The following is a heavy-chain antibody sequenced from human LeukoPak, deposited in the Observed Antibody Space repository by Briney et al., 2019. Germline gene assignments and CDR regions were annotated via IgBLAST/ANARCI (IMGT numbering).Heavy chain of an antibody. CDR1: GFTFSSYA. V-gene: IGHV3-72*01. Sequence: SGGSLRLSCAASGFTFSSYAMSWVRQAPGEGLEWIGRSRNKANSYIIDYAASVKGRFTISRDDSKNSLYLQMNSLKTEDTAVYYCARAVLGYAFDIWGQGTMVTVSS. J-gene: IGHJ3*02. CDR3: ARAVLGYAFDI. CDR2: SRNKANSYII. D-gene: IGHD2-8*02.